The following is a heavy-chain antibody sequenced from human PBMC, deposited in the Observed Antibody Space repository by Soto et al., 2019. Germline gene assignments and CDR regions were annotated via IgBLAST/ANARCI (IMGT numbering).Heavy chain of an antibody. Sequence: SVKVSCKASGFTFTSSAVQWVRQARGQRLEWIGWIVVGSGNTNYAQKFQERVTITRDMSTSTAYMQLNSVTPEDTAVYYCALAARPGYFDYWGQGTLVTVSS. V-gene: IGHV1-58*01. CDR3: ALAARPGYFDY. J-gene: IGHJ4*02. D-gene: IGHD6-6*01. CDR1: GFTFTSSA. CDR2: IVVGSGNT.